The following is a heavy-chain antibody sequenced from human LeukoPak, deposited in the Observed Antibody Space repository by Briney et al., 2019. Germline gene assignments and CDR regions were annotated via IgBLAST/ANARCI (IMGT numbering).Heavy chain of an antibody. V-gene: IGHV3-30-3*01. CDR2: ISYDGGNI. CDR3: AREHNSGWFDY. J-gene: IGHJ4*02. CDR1: GFTFSSYN. D-gene: IGHD6-19*01. Sequence: GGSLRLSCAASGFTFSSYNIHWVRQAPGKGLEWVAVISYDGGNIFYADSVKGRFTISRDTSKNTLYLQMNSLRPEDTAVYLCAREHNSGWFDYWGQGTLVTVSS.